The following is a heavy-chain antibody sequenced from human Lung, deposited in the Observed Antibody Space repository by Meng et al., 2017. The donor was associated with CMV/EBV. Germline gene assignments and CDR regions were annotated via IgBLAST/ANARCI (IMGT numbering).Heavy chain of an antibody. V-gene: IGHV4-39*01. CDR3: ASGYDLRFDY. CDR2: IYYSGST. Sequence: SXTXSLXXTVSGGSISSSSYYWGWIRQPPGKGLEWIGSIYYSGSTYYNPSLKSRVTISVDTSKNQFSLKLSSVTAADTAVYYCASGYDLRFDYWGQGTLVPVAS. D-gene: IGHD5-12*01. J-gene: IGHJ4*02. CDR1: GGSISSSSYY.